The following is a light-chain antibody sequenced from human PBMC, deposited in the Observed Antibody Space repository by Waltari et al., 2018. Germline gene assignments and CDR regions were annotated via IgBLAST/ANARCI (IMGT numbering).Light chain of an antibody. CDR2: DAS. V-gene: IGKV3-15*01. CDR3: QQYNRWPPIT. J-gene: IGKJ5*01. Sequence: EVVMTQSPATLSVSPGERATLSCRASQSVASNLAWYQQRRGQAPRLLIYDASPRVTSIPARFSGSGSGTDFTLTISGLQSDDSAVYFCQQYNRWPPITFGQGTRLEVK. CDR1: QSVASN.